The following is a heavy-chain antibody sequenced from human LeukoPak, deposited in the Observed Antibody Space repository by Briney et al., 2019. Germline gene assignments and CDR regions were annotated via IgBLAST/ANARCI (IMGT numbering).Heavy chain of an antibody. V-gene: IGHV3-11*01. CDR2: ISSSGSTI. Sequence: PGGSLRLSCAASGLTFSDYYMSWVRQAPGKGLEWVSYISSSGSTIYYADSVKGRFTISRDNAKNSLYLQMNSLRAEDTAVYYCARWVPGQRYPHFDYWGQGTLVTVSS. CDR3: ARWVPGQRYPHFDY. CDR1: GLTFSDYY. D-gene: IGHD1-1*01. J-gene: IGHJ4*02.